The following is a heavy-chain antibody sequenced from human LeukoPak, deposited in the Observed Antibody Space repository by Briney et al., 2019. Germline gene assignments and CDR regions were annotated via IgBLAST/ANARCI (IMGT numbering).Heavy chain of an antibody. CDR3: ARYGGNSNVDY. D-gene: IGHD4-23*01. V-gene: IGHV1-18*01. Sequence: ASVEVSCKASGYTFTGYGITWVRRAPGQGLEWMGWISAYNGNTNYAQKLQGRVTMTTDTSTSTAYMGLRSLRSDDTAVYYCARYGGNSNVDYWGQGTLVTVSS. J-gene: IGHJ4*02. CDR1: GYTFTGYG. CDR2: ISAYNGNT.